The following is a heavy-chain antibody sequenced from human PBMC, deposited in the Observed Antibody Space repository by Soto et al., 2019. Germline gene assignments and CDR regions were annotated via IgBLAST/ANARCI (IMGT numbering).Heavy chain of an antibody. CDR3: ARGPRYCSSTSCYRVSWFDP. CDR2: INHSGST. CDR1: GGSFSGYY. D-gene: IGHD2-2*01. V-gene: IGHV4-34*01. Sequence: SETLSLTCAVYGGSFSGYYWSWIRQPPGKGLEWIGEINHSGSTNYNPSLKSRVTISVDTSKNQFSLKLSSVTAADTAVYYCARGPRYCSSTSCYRVSWFDPWGQGTLVTVSS. J-gene: IGHJ5*02.